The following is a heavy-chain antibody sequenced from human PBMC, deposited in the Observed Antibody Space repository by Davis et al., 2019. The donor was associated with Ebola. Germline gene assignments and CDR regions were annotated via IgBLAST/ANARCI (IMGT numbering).Heavy chain of an antibody. CDR3: ARQGGYCSGGSCQTAGYFDY. CDR1: GFTFSSYA. CDR2: ISYDGSNK. J-gene: IGHJ4*02. Sequence: PGGSLRLSCAASGFTFSSYAMHWVRQAPGKGLEWVAVISYDGSNKYYADSVKGRFTISRDNSKNTLYLQMNSLRAEDTAVYYCARQGGYCSGGSCQTAGYFDYWGQGTLDTVSS. V-gene: IGHV3-30-3*01. D-gene: IGHD2-15*01.